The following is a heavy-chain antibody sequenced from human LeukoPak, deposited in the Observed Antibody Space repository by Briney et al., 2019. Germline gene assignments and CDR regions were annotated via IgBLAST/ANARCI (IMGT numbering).Heavy chain of an antibody. CDR3: AREMVRGFYYMDV. CDR2: IKEDGSEE. V-gene: IGHV3-7*01. D-gene: IGHD3-10*01. Sequence: GGSLRLSCAASGFMFSSHWMSWVRQAPGKGLEWVANIKEDGSEEHYVDSVKGRFTISRDNAKNSLYLQMNSLRAEDTAVYYCAREMVRGFYYMDVWGKGTTVTISS. J-gene: IGHJ6*03. CDR1: GFMFSSHW.